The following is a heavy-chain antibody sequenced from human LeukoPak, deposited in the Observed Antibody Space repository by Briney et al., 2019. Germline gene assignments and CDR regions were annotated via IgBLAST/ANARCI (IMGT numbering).Heavy chain of an antibody. CDR1: GFTFSSYG. J-gene: IGHJ4*02. D-gene: IGHD3-10*01. Sequence: GGSLRLSCAASGFTFSSYGMHWVRQAPGKGLEWVAVISYDGSNKYYADSVKGRFTISRDNSKNTLYLQMNSLRAEDTAVYYCASTDYYGSGPWGQGTLVTVSS. V-gene: IGHV3-30*03. CDR3: ASTDYYGSGP. CDR2: ISYDGSNK.